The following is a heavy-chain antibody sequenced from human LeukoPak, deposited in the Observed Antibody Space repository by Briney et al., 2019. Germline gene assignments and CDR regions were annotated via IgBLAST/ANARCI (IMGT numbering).Heavy chain of an antibody. CDR1: GYTFTGYY. Sequence: ASVKVSCKASGYTFTGYYMHWVRQAPGQGLEWMGWINPNSGGTNYAQKFQGRVTMTRDTSISTAYMELSRLRSDDTAVYYCAREIAGVNSRKYCFDYWGQGTLVTVSS. D-gene: IGHD1-14*01. V-gene: IGHV1-2*02. CDR2: INPNSGGT. CDR3: AREIAGVNSRKYCFDY. J-gene: IGHJ4*02.